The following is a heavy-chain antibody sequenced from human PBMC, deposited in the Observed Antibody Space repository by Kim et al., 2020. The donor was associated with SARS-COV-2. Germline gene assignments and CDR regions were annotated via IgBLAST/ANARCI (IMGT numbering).Heavy chain of an antibody. CDR1: GGSFSGYY. V-gene: IGHV4-34*01. CDR2: INHSGST. D-gene: IGHD3-3*01. J-gene: IGHJ5*02. Sequence: SETLSLTCAVYGGSFSGYYWSWIRQPPGKGLEWIGEINHSGSTNYNPSLKSRVTISVDTSKNQFSLKLSSVTAADTAVYYCARVPTYYDFWSGYYKNWFDPWGQGTLGTVSS. CDR3: ARVPTYYDFWSGYYKNWFDP.